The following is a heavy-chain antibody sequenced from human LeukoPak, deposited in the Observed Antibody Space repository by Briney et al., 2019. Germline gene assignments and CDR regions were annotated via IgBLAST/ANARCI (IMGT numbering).Heavy chain of an antibody. J-gene: IGHJ2*01. CDR3: ARDVVGGNSRYFDL. Sequence: SVKVSCKASGGTFSSYAISWVRQAPGQGLEWMGGIIPIFGTANYAQKFQGRVTITADESTSTAYMELSSLRSEDTAVYYCARDVVGGNSRYFDLWGRGTLVTVSS. CDR1: GGTFSSYA. D-gene: IGHD4-23*01. CDR2: IIPIFGTA. V-gene: IGHV1-69*13.